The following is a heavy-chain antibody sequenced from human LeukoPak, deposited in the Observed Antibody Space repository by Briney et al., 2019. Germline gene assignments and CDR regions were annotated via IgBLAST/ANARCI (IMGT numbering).Heavy chain of an antibody. Sequence: SETLSLTCTVSGGSISSYYWSWIRQPPGRGLEWIGYIYYSGSTNYNPSLKSRVTISVDTSKNQFSLKLSSVTAADTAVYYCARADIKWLRSQEYYFDYWGQGTLVTVSS. J-gene: IGHJ4*02. CDR1: GGSISSYY. CDR3: ARADIKWLRSQEYYFDY. CDR2: IYYSGST. D-gene: IGHD5-12*01. V-gene: IGHV4-59*01.